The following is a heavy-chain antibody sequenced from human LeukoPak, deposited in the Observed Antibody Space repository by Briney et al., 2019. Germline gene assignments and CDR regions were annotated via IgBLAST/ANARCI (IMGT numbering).Heavy chain of an antibody. CDR2: SSVYNGNT. V-gene: IGHV1-18*01. J-gene: IGHJ4*02. CDR1: GDTFSSYA. Sequence: ASVKVSCKASGDTFSSYAISWVRQAPGQGLEWMGWSSVYNGNTNYAQKFQGRVTMTTDKSTDTAYMELRNLLFDDTAVYYCAKGRRVDADDHFDYWGQGTLVTVSS. CDR3: AKGRRVDADDHFDY. D-gene: IGHD1-1*01.